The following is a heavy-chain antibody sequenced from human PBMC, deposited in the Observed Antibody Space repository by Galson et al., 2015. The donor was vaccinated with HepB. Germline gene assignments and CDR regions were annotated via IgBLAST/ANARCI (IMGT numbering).Heavy chain of an antibody. D-gene: IGHD3-10*01. J-gene: IGHJ4*02. V-gene: IGHV3-23*01. CDR3: AKDWLGWPNQKGDY. Sequence: SLRLSCAASGFTFSSHAMNWVRQAPGKGLEWVSGINNDGGGAKHADSVKGRFSISRDNSRNTLYLQMNSLRAEDTAVYYCAKDWLGWPNQKGDYWGQGTLVTVSS. CDR2: INNDGGGA. CDR1: GFTFSSHA.